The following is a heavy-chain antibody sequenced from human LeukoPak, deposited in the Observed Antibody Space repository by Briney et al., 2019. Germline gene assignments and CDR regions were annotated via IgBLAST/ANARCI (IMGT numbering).Heavy chain of an antibody. V-gene: IGHV4-34*01. CDR1: GGSFSGYY. CDR2: INHSGST. CDR3: ARFAVVTATADY. J-gene: IGHJ4*02. D-gene: IGHD2-21*02. Sequence: SETLSLTCAVYGGSFSGYYWSWIRQPPGKGLEWIGEINHSGSTNYNPSLKSRVTISVDTSKNQLSLKLSSVTAADTAVYYCARFAVVTATADYWGQGTLVTVSS.